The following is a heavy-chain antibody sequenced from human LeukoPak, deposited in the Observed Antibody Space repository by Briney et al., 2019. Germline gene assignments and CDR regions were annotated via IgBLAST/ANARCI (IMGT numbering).Heavy chain of an antibody. CDR2: IHTSGST. J-gene: IGHJ4*02. D-gene: IGHD3-22*01. CDR3: ARDRYYYDSSGSQFDY. CDR1: GGSNSSYY. Sequence: PSETLSLTCIFSGGSNSSYYWSWIRQPAGKGLEWIGRIHTSGSTNYNPSLKSRVTMSVDTSKNQFSLNLNSVTAADTAVYYCARDRYYYDSSGSQFDYWGQGTLVTVSS. V-gene: IGHV4-4*07.